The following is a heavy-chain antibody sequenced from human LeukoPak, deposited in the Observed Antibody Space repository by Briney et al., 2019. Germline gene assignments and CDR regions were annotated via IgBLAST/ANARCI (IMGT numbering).Heavy chain of an antibody. V-gene: IGHV4-4*07. J-gene: IGHJ5*02. CDR2: IYTSGST. D-gene: IGHD5-18*01. CDR1: GGSVSSYY. CDR3: ARQQRYSYGYVHNWFDP. Sequence: SETLSLTCTVSGGSVSSYYWSWIRQPAGKGLEWIGRIYTSGSTNYNPSLKSRVTMSVDTSKNQVSLKLSSVTAADTAVYYCARQQRYSYGYVHNWFDPWGQGTLVTVSS.